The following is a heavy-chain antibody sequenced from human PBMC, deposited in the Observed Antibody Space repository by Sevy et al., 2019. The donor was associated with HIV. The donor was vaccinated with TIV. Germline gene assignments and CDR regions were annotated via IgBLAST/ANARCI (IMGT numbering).Heavy chain of an antibody. Sequence: GGSLRLSCAASGFSFNTYAMTWVRQAPGKGLEWVSVISNSGDRTYYPDSVKGRFTISRDNSKNTLYLQMISLRAEDTAVYYCAKTLGAIASPFDYRGQGTLVTVSS. D-gene: IGHD7-27*01. CDR2: ISNSGDRT. J-gene: IGHJ4*02. CDR1: GFSFNTYA. V-gene: IGHV3-23*01. CDR3: AKTLGAIASPFDY.